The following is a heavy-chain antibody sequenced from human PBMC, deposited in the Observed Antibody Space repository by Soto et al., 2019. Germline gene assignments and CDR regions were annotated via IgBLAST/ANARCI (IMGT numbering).Heavy chain of an antibody. Sequence: EVQLLESGGGLVQPGGSQRLSCVASGFTFKSYAMAWVRQAPGKGLEWVSAIDAAGGTYYADSVKGRFTISRDNSKNTLYLQMSSLRADDTAVYYCAKEEGGSGIRWIDPWGQGTLVTVSS. CDR3: AKEEGGSGIRWIDP. CDR2: IDAAGGT. J-gene: IGHJ5*02. D-gene: IGHD3-10*01. V-gene: IGHV3-23*01. CDR1: GFTFKSYA.